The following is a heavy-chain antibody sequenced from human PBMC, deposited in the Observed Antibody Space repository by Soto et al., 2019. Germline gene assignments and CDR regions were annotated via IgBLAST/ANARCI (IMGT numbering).Heavy chain of an antibody. V-gene: IGHV1-2*04. CDR2: INPNSGGT. D-gene: IGHD6-13*01. J-gene: IGHJ6*02. CDR3: ARDRVAAAGTGATGYYYYYYGMDV. Sequence: ASVKVSCKASGYTFTGYYMHWVRQAPGQGLEWMGWINPNSGGTNYAQKFQGWVTMTRDTSISTACMELSRLRSDDTAVYYCARDRVAAAGTGATGYYYYYYGMDVWGQGTTVTVSS. CDR1: GYTFTGYY.